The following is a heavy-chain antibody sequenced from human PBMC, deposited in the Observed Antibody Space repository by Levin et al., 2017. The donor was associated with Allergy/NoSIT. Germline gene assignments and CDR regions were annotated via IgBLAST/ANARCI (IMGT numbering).Heavy chain of an antibody. CDR1: GFTFSSYA. D-gene: IGHD4-17*01. CDR2: ISGNTLAT. Sequence: GGSLRLSCVASGFTFSSYAASWVRQAPGKGLEWVSAISGNTLATYYADSVRGRFTISRDNSKNTLYLQMNSLRAEDTAIYYCAKNLDSGDPLFDYWGQGSLVTVSS. CDR3: AKNLDSGDPLFDY. J-gene: IGHJ4*02. V-gene: IGHV3-23*01.